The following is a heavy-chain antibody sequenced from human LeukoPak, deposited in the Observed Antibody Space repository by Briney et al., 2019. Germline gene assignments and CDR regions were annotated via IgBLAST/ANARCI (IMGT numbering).Heavy chain of an antibody. V-gene: IGHV5-51*01. J-gene: IGHJ4*02. CDR1: GYSFTSYW. CDR3: ARRIGSGWYDY. D-gene: IGHD6-19*01. Sequence: GEPLNICCNGSGYSFTSYWIGWVRPLPGKGLEWLGIINPGDSDTRYSPSFQGQVTISADKSISTANLRWSSLKASDTAMYYCARRIGSGWYDYWGQGTLVTVSS. CDR2: INPGDSDT.